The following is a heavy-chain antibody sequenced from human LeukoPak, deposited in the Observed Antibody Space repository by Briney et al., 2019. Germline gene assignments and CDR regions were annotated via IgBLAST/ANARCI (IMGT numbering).Heavy chain of an antibody. CDR1: GFTFSSYA. V-gene: IGHV4-39*07. D-gene: IGHD3-10*01. CDR3: ARGRGEGRGISMVRGVRAPSYNWFDP. CDR2: INYSGST. J-gene: IGHJ5*02. Sequence: GSLRLSCAASGFTFSSYAMGWIRQPPGKGLEWIGRINYSGSTYYNPSLKSGVTISVDTSKNQFSLKLSSVAAADTAVYYCARGRGEGRGISMVRGVRAPSYNWFDPWGHGTLVTVSS.